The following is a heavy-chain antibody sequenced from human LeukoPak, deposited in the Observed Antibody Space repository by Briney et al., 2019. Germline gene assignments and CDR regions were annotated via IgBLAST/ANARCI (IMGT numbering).Heavy chain of an antibody. CDR3: ARVTMVRGVPLYYYYYYMDV. D-gene: IGHD3-10*01. Sequence: PGESLKISCKGSGYSFTSYWIGWVRQMPGKGLEWMGIIYPGDSDTRYSPSFQGQVTISADKSISTAYLQWSSLKASDTAMYYCARVTMVRGVPLYYYYYYMDVWGKGTTVTVSS. V-gene: IGHV5-51*01. CDR1: GYSFTSYW. J-gene: IGHJ6*03. CDR2: IYPGDSDT.